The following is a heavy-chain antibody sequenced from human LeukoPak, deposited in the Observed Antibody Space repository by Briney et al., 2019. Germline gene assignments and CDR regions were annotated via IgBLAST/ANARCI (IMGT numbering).Heavy chain of an antibody. D-gene: IGHD1-26*01. Sequence: ASVKVSCKASGYTFTGYYMHWVRQAPGQGLECMGWINPYSGGTNYAQKFQGRVTMTRDTSINTAYMELSRLRSDDTAVYYCARGAEWELLSGYWGQGTLVTVSS. CDR3: ARGAEWELLSGY. J-gene: IGHJ4*02. CDR2: INPYSGGT. CDR1: GYTFTGYY. V-gene: IGHV1-2*02.